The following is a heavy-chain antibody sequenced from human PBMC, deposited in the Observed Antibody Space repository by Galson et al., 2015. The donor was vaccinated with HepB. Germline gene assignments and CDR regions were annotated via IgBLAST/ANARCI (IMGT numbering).Heavy chain of an antibody. D-gene: IGHD2-2*01. CDR3: AKSLRNVVVPAAYPYYFDY. Sequence: SLRLSCAASGFTFSSYAMSWVRQAPGKGLEWVSAISGSGGSTYYADSVKGRFTISRDNSKNTLYLQMNSLRAEDTAVYYCAKSLRNVVVPAAYPYYFDYWGQGTLVTVSS. V-gene: IGHV3-23*01. J-gene: IGHJ4*02. CDR1: GFTFSSYA. CDR2: ISGSGGST.